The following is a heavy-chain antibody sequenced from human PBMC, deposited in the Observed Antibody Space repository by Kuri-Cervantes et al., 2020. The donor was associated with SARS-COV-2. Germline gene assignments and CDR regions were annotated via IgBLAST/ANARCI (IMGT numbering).Heavy chain of an antibody. Sequence: GGSLRLSCAASGFTFSSYGMHWVRQAPGKGLEWVAVISYDGSNKYYADSVKGRFTISRDNSKNTLYLQMNSLRAEDTAVYYCARDIGVYYYGMDVWGQGTTVTVSS. V-gene: IGHV3-30*03. J-gene: IGHJ6*02. CDR3: ARDIGVYYYGMDV. CDR2: ISYDGSNK. D-gene: IGHD2-8*01. CDR1: GFTFSSYG.